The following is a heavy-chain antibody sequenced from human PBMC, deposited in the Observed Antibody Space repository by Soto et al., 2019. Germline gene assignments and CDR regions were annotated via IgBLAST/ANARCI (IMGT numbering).Heavy chain of an antibody. V-gene: IGHV1-3*04. J-gene: IGHJ4*02. D-gene: IGHD3-10*01. CDR1: GHTFTSHG. Sequence: AASVKVSCKASGHTFTSHGVHWVRQAPGQGLEWMGWINTANGETKYSKKFQDRVVITRDTSANTAYLELGSLTSEDTAVFYCARDRRMWFGGGDYWGQGTLVTVSS. CDR3: ARDRRMWFGGGDY. CDR2: INTANGET.